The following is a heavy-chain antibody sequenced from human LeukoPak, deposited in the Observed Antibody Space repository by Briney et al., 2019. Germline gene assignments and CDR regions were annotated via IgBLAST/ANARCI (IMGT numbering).Heavy chain of an antibody. CDR1: GFTFSNAW. CDR2: IKSRTDGGTT. CDR3: TRPDLLWFGEDV. J-gene: IGHJ6*02. D-gene: IGHD3-10*01. V-gene: IGHV3-15*01. Sequence: GGSLRLSCAASGFTFSNAWMGWVRQAPGKGLEWVGRIKSRTDGGTTDYAAPVKGRFTISRDDSKNTPYLQMNSLKTEDTAVYYCTRPDLLWFGEDVWGQGTTVTVSS.